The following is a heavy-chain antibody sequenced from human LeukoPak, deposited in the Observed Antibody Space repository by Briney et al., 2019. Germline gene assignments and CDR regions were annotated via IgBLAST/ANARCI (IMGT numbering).Heavy chain of an antibody. D-gene: IGHD6-13*01. CDR2: ISSASSAI. V-gene: IGHV3-48*04. J-gene: IGHJ4*02. Sequence: GGSLRLSCAASGFTFSSYSMNWVRQAPGKGLEWLSYISSASSAIYYADSLRGRFTISRDNAKNSLYLQMTSLRTEDTAIYFCAKKTPGTYPFDYWGQGTLVTVSP. CDR3: AKKTPGTYPFDY. CDR1: GFTFSSYS.